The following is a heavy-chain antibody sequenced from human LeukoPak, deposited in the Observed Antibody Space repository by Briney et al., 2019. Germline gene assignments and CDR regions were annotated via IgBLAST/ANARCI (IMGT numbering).Heavy chain of an antibody. J-gene: IGHJ4*02. D-gene: IGHD6-19*01. CDR2: IYTSGST. V-gene: IGHV4-4*07. Sequence: SETLSLTCTVSGCSISSYYWSWIRQPAGKGLEWIGRIYTSGSTNYNPSLKSRVTMSLDTSKNQFSLKLSSVTAADTAVYYCARGGSVAGPFDVDYWGQGTLVTVSS. CDR1: GCSISSYY. CDR3: ARGGSVAGPFDVDY.